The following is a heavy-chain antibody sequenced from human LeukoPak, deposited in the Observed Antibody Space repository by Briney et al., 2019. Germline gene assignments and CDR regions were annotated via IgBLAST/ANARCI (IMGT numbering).Heavy chain of an antibody. J-gene: IGHJ4*02. CDR1: GFTFSSYS. CDR3: ARARWVVVPFDY. V-gene: IGHV3-48*02. Sequence: GGSLRLSCAASGFTFSSYSMNWVRQAPGKGLEWVSYISSSSSSTIYYADSVKGRFTISRDNAKNSLYLQMNSLRDEDTAVYYCARARWVVVPFDYWGQGTLVTVSS. CDR2: ISSSSSSTI. D-gene: IGHD3-22*01.